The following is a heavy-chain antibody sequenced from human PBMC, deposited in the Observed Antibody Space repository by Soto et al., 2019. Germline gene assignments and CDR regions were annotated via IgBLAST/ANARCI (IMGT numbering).Heavy chain of an antibody. CDR2: IWYDGSNK. D-gene: IGHD3-22*01. CDR1: GFTFSSYG. CDR3: AREGGPDYYDSSGYPGHY. V-gene: IGHV3-33*01. J-gene: IGHJ4*02. Sequence: GGSLRLSCAASGFTFSSYGMHWVRQAPGKGLEWVAVIWYDGSNKYYADSVKGRFTISRDNSKNTLHLQMNSLRAEDTAVYYCAREGGPDYYDSSGYPGHYWGQGTLVTVSS.